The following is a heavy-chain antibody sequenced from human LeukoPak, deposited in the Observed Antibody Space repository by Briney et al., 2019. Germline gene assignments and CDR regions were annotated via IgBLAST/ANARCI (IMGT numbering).Heavy chain of an antibody. V-gene: IGHV1-2*02. J-gene: IGHJ5*02. CDR1: GYTFTSYA. CDR2: INPNSGST. Sequence: WASVKVSCKASGYTFTSYAMNWVRQAPGQGLEWMGWINPNSGSTNYAQKFQGRVTMTRDTSISTAYMELSRLRSDDTAVFYCVLAAAGLNWFDPWGQGTLVTVSS. D-gene: IGHD6-13*01. CDR3: VLAAAGLNWFDP.